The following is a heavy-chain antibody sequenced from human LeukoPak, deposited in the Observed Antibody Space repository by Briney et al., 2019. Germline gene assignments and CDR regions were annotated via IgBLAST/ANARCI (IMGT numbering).Heavy chain of an antibody. CDR3: ARDRRPYYYYYGMDV. CDR2: INPSGGST. V-gene: IGHV1-46*01. CDR1: GYTFTSYY. Sequence: ASVKVSCKASGYTFTSYYMHWVRQAPGQGLEWMGIINPSGGSTSYAQKFQGRVTMTRDTSTSPVYMELSSLRSEDTAVYYCARDRRPYYYYYGMDVWGQGTTVTVSS. J-gene: IGHJ6*02.